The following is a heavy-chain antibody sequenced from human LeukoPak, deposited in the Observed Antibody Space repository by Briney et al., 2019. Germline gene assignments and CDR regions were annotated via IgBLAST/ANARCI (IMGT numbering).Heavy chain of an antibody. Sequence: GGSLRLSCAASGYAYRPFTMTWVRQAPRKGLEWVSSISSDSVTIDYADSVKGRFIISRDNAKDSLYLQMNSLRDDDTAVYYCARVVRLWSGLYYWSRGNLVTVSS. J-gene: IGHJ4*02. CDR3: ARVVRLWSGLYY. CDR2: ISSDSVTI. D-gene: IGHD2-21*01. CDR1: GYAYRPFT. V-gene: IGHV3-48*02.